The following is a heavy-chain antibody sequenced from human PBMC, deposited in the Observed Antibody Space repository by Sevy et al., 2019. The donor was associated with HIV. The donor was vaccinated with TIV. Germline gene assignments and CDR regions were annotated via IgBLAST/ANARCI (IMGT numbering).Heavy chain of an antibody. J-gene: IGHJ4*02. CDR1: GFTFSSYS. V-gene: IGHV3-21*01. CDR3: ARDGGINSGSYLNFDY. CDR2: ISSSSSYI. D-gene: IGHD1-26*01. Sequence: GGSLRLSCAASGFTFSSYSMNWVHQAPGKGLEWVSSISSSSSYIYYADSVKGRFTISRDNAKNSLYLQMNSLRAEDTAVYYCARDGGINSGSYLNFDYWGQGTLVTVSS.